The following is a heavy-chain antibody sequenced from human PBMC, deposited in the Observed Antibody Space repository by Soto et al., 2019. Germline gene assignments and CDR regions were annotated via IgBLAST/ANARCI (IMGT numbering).Heavy chain of an antibody. Sequence: SETLSLTCTVSGGSISSSSYYWGWIRQPPGKGLEWIGSIYYSGSTYHNPSLKSRVTISVDTSKNQFSLKLSSVTAADTAVYYCARHLGQRRNYFDYWGQGTLVTVSS. D-gene: IGHD3-16*01. V-gene: IGHV4-39*01. CDR1: GGSISSSSYY. CDR3: ARHLGQRRNYFDY. CDR2: IYYSGST. J-gene: IGHJ4*02.